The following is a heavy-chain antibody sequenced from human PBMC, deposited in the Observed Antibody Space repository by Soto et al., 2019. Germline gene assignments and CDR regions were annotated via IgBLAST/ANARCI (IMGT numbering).Heavy chain of an antibody. CDR1: RFTFISYA. V-gene: IGHV3-23*01. CDR3: AKVQALYTGSSDY. J-gene: IGHJ4*02. Sequence: WGSLRLSCAASRFTFISYAMTFCRHSPGKGREWVSSISYSGGTTHYADSVKGRFTISRDNSKSTLYLQMNSLAADDTAVYYCAKVQALYTGSSDYWGEGTLVTVSS. D-gene: IGHD5-12*01. CDR2: ISYSGGTT.